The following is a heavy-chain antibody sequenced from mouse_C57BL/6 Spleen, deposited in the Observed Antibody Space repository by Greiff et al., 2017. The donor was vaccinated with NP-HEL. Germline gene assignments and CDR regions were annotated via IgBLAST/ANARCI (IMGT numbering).Heavy chain of an antibody. V-gene: IGHV14-4*01. CDR3: TTSRPAY. Sequence: EVHLVESGAELVRPGASVKLSCTASGFNIKDDYMHWVKQRPEQGLEWIGWIDPENGDTEYASKFQGKATITADTSSNTAYLQLSSLTSEDTAVYYCTTSRPAYWGQGTLVTVSA. CDR1: GFNIKDDY. J-gene: IGHJ3*01. CDR2: IDPENGDT.